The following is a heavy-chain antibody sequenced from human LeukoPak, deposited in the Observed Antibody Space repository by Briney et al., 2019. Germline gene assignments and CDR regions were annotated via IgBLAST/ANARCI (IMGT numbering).Heavy chain of an antibody. V-gene: IGHV1-18*01. Sequence: ASVKVSCKASGYTFTRYGITWVRQAPGQGLEWMGWISAYNGNTNYAQKFQGRVTMTTDTSTSTAYLELRSLRSDDTAVYYCARGGRIQLSDYYYYYMDVWGKGTTVTVSS. CDR2: ISAYNGNT. D-gene: IGHD5-18*01. CDR1: GYTFTRYG. J-gene: IGHJ6*03. CDR3: ARGGRIQLSDYYYYYMDV.